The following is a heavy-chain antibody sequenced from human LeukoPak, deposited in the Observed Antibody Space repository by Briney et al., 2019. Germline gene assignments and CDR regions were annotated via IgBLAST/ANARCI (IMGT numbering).Heavy chain of an antibody. V-gene: IGHV4-39*02. D-gene: IGHD1-26*01. J-gene: IGHJ4*02. CDR3: AREPTDSGSYPYYFDY. CDR1: GGSISSSSYY. CDR2: IYYSGST. Sequence: SETLSLTCTVSGGSISSSSYYWGWIRQPPGKGLEWIGSIYYSGSTYYNPSLKSRVTISVDTSKNQFSLKLSSVTAADTAVYYCAREPTDSGSYPYYFDYWGQGTLVTVSS.